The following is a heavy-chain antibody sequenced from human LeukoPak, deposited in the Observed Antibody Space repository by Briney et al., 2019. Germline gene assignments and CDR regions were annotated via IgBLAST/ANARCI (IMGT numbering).Heavy chain of an antibody. V-gene: IGHV4-59*01. CDR2: MYYSGST. CDR3: ASLFEYCSHGRCYLGWFDP. CDR1: GGSIRSYY. Sequence: SETLSLTCTVSGGSIRSYYWSWIRQPPGKGLEWIGYMYYSGSTNYNPSLKSRVTITVDTSKNQFSLKLSSVTAADTAVYYCASLFEYCSHGRCYLGWFDPWGQGTLVTVSS. J-gene: IGHJ5*02. D-gene: IGHD2-15*01.